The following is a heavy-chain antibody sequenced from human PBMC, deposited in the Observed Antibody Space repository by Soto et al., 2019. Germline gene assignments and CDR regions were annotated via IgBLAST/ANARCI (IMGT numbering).Heavy chain of an antibody. CDR2: ISDDGSIK. CDR1: GFPFSSYG. CDR3: ARDINTSPDY. J-gene: IGHJ4*02. D-gene: IGHD3-22*01. Sequence: QVQLVESGGGVVQPGRSLRLSCAASGFPFSSYGIHWVRQAPGKGLEWVAVISDDGSIKYYVDSVKGRFTISRDNSKNTVYLQMNSLRPEDTAMYYCARDINTSPDYWGQGTLVTVSP. V-gene: IGHV3-30*03.